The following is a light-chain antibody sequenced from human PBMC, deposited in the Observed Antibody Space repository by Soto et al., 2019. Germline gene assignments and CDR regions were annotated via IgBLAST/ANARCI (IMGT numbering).Light chain of an antibody. CDR1: QSVSSY. CDR3: QQYGSSGT. J-gene: IGKJ1*01. CDR2: GAS. V-gene: IGKV3-15*01. Sequence: EIVMTQSPATLSVSPGERATLSCRASQSVSSYLAWYQQKPGQAPRLLIYGASTRATGIPARFSGSGSGTDFTLTISRLEPEDFAVYYCQQYGSSGTFGQGTKVDIK.